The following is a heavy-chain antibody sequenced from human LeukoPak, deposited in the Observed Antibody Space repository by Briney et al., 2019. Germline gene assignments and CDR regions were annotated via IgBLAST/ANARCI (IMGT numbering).Heavy chain of an antibody. D-gene: IGHD5-12*01. Sequence: KPSETLSLNCTVSGDSISPYYWSWVRQPPGKGLEWIWRIYSSGSTNYNPSHNPSLESPVTMSVDTSNNQFSLNLSSVTAADTAVYYCARDSGYDLTWGQGTLVTVSS. J-gene: IGHJ5*02. CDR3: ARDSGYDLT. CDR1: GDSISPYY. CDR2: IYSSGST. V-gene: IGHV4-4*07.